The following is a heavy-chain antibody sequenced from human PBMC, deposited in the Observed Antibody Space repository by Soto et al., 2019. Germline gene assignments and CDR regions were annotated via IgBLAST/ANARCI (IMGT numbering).Heavy chain of an antibody. Sequence: QVQLVQSGAEVKKPGSSVKVSCKASGGTFSNYAFSWVRQAPGQGLEWLGGIMPIFGRGEYEQKLRGRVTSTADETKSTANMELSSLRSEDTAIYYCASWLKEAGIGGNYYSGMDVWGQGTTVTVSS. CDR1: GGTFSNYA. CDR2: IMPIFGRG. D-gene: IGHD6-19*01. CDR3: ASWLKEAGIGGNYYSGMDV. J-gene: IGHJ6*02. V-gene: IGHV1-69*12.